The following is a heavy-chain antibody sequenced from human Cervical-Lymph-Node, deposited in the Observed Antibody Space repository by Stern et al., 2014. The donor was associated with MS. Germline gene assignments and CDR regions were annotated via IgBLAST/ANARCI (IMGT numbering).Heavy chain of an antibody. CDR2: INPNSSAT. D-gene: IGHD6-19*01. CDR1: GYNFHGYY. Sequence: QVQLVQSGAEVRKPGASVKVSCKASGYNFHGYYMHWGRQAPGQGPEWRGWINPNSSATHYVQKFQGRVTMTLDTSLRTAYMQLSNLRSDDTAIYYCSRTSVAGTVYWFDPWGQGTLVTVSS. CDR3: SRTSVAGTVYWFDP. V-gene: IGHV1-2*02. J-gene: IGHJ5*02.